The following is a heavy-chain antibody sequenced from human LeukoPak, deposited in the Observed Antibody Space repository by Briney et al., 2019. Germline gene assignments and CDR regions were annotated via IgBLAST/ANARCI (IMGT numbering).Heavy chain of an antibody. D-gene: IGHD2-8*02. Sequence: GGSLRLFCTGSGLTFINYWMTWVRQVPGKGLEWVANINRGGSGKYYLPSVRGRFTISKDDAKDSLYLQMDSLRPEDTAIYYCARVEYTGNGNLYWGQGTLVTVSS. CDR2: INRGGSGK. V-gene: IGHV3-7*01. J-gene: IGHJ4*02. CDR1: GLTFINYW. CDR3: ARVEYTGNGNLY.